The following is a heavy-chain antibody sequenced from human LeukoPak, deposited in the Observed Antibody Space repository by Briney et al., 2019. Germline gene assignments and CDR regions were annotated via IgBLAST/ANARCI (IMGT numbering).Heavy chain of an antibody. V-gene: IGHV3-64*01. CDR1: GFAFSTYA. J-gene: IGHJ4*02. D-gene: IGHD2/OR15-2a*01. CDR2: ITTNGGST. Sequence: GGSLRLSCAASGFAFSTYAMHWVRQAPGKGLEYVSAITTNGGSTYYANSVKGRFTISRDNSKNTLYLQMGSLRAEDMAVYYCARGYVLLDYWGQGTLVTVSS. CDR3: ARGYVLLDY.